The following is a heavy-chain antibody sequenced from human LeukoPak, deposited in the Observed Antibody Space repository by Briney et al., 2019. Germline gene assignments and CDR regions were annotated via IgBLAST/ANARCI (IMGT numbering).Heavy chain of an antibody. V-gene: IGHV1-2*02. CDR3: ARDPEGWELLKFDY. D-gene: IGHD1-26*01. J-gene: IGHJ4*02. CDR1: GYTFTGYY. Sequence: ASVKVSCKASGYTFTGYYMHWVRQAPGQGLEWMGWINPNSGGTNYAQKFQGRVTMTRDTSISTAYMEPSRLRSDDTAVYYCARDPEGWELLKFDYWGQGTLVTVSS. CDR2: INPNSGGT.